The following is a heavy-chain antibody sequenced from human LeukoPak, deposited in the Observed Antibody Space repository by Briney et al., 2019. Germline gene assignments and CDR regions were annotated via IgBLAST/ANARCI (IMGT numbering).Heavy chain of an antibody. D-gene: IGHD6-13*01. CDR3: AREGTGYSSSGRSGASVDY. Sequence: GASVKVSCKASGDTFSSYYMHWVRQAPGHGLEWMGGITPNSGGTNYAQKFQGRLAMTREPIISTAYMELSKLRSDDTAVYYCAREGTGYSSSGRSGASVDYWGQGTLVTVS. CDR1: GDTFSSYY. V-gene: IGHV1-2*02. CDR2: ITPNSGGT. J-gene: IGHJ4*02.